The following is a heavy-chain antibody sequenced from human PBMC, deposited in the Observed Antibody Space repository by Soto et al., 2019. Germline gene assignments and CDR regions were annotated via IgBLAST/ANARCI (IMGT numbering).Heavy chain of an antibody. CDR2: ISYDGSNK. D-gene: IGHD3-22*01. CDR3: ARPRRAIVVVAQYFDY. V-gene: IGHV3-30-3*01. J-gene: IGHJ4*02. CDR1: GFSFSSYA. Sequence: GGSLRLSCAASGFSFSSYAMHWVRQAPGKGLEWVAVISYDGSNKYYADSVKGRFTISRDNSKNTLYLQMNSLRAEDMAVYYCARPRRAIVVVAQYFDYWGQGTLVTVSS.